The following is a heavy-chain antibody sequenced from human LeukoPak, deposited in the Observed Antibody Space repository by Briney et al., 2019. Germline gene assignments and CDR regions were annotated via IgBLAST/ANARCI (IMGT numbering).Heavy chain of an antibody. Sequence: SETLSLTCTVSGGSISSYYWSWIRQPPGKGLEWIGYIYYSGSTNYNPSLKSRVTISVDTSKNQSSLKLSSVTAADTAAYYCARRVGGGPFDYWGQGTLVTVSS. J-gene: IGHJ4*02. D-gene: IGHD3-16*01. CDR2: IYYSGST. V-gene: IGHV4-59*01. CDR1: GGSISSYY. CDR3: ARRVGGGPFDY.